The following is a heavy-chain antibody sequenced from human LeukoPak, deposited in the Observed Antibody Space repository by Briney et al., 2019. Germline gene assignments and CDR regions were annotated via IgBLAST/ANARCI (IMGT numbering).Heavy chain of an antibody. CDR2: IYHSGST. J-gene: IGHJ4*02. Sequence: SETLSLTCAVSGYSISSGYYWGWIRQPPGEGLEWIGSIYHSGSTYYNPSLKSRVTISVDTSKNQFSLKLSSVTAADTAVYYCARLPKRSSRYTFYWGQGTLVTVSS. V-gene: IGHV4-38-2*01. CDR3: ARLPKRSSRYTFY. CDR1: GYSISSGYY. D-gene: IGHD2-2*01.